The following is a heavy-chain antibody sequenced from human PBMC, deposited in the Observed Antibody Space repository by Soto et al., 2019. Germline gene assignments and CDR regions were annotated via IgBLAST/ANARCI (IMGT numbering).Heavy chain of an antibody. CDR1: GGSISSGDYY. D-gene: IGHD1-20*01. CDR3: ARGRGYKLTGARGYYFDY. Sequence: SETLSLTCTVSGGSISSGDYYWSWIRQPPGKGLEWIGYIYYSGSTYYNPSLKSRVTISVDTSKNQFSLKLSSVTTADTAVYYCARGRGYKLTGARGYYFDYWGQGTLVTVSS. J-gene: IGHJ4*02. V-gene: IGHV4-30-4*01. CDR2: IYYSGST.